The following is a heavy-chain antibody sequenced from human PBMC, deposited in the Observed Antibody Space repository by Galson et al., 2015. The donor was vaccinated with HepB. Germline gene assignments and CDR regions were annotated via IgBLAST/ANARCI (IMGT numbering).Heavy chain of an antibody. CDR3: ARAQSGHYYGSYYYYGMDV. D-gene: IGHD3-10*01. CDR1: GFTFSNYG. Sequence: SLRLSCAASGFTFSNYGMHWVRQAPGKGLEWVAVISYDGSKKYYADSVKGRFTISRDNSENTLHLQMNSLRAEDTAVYYCARAQSGHYYGSYYYYGMDVWGQGTTVTVSS. J-gene: IGHJ6*02. CDR2: ISYDGSKK. V-gene: IGHV3-30*03.